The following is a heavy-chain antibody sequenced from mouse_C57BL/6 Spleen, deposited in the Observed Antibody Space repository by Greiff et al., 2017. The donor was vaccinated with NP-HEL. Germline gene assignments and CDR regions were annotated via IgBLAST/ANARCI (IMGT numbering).Heavy chain of an antibody. CDR3: ARGGLRPGHFDY. Sequence: QVQLQQPGAELVKPGASVKMSCKASGYTFTSYWITWVKQRPGQGLEWIGDIYPGSGSTNYNEKFKSKATLTVDTSSSTAYMQLSSLTSEDSAGYYCARGGLRPGHFDYWGQGTTLTVSS. CDR1: GYTFTSYW. J-gene: IGHJ2*01. V-gene: IGHV1-55*01. D-gene: IGHD2-4*01. CDR2: IYPGSGST.